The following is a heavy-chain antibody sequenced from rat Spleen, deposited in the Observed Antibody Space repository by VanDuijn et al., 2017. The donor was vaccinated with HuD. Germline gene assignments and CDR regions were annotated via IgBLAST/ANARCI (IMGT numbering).Heavy chain of an antibody. J-gene: IGHJ2*01. V-gene: IGHV10-10*01. CDR3: TILTIAAY. D-gene: IGHD1-2*01. CDR2: ISSKSHNYAT. Sequence: EVQLVESGGGLVQPKGSLKLSCAASGLDFNSYGMSWVRQAPGKGLDLVADISSKSHNYATFYADSVKDRFTISRDDSQSMVYLQMDNLKTEDTALYYCTILTIAAYWGQGVMVTVSS. CDR1: GLDFNSYG.